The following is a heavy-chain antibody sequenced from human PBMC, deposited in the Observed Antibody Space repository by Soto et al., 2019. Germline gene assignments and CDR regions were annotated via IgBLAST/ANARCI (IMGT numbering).Heavy chain of an antibody. J-gene: IGHJ3*02. D-gene: IGHD6-19*01. CDR3: ARDGLGSSGGKDAFDI. CDR1: GGSVSSDSYY. V-gene: IGHV4-61*01. Sequence: SETLSLTCTVSGGSVSSDSYYWNWIRQPPGEGLEWIGYISYSGSTNYNPSLKSRVTMSVDTSKNEFSLRLSSVTAADTAVYFCARDGLGSSGGKDAFDIWGQGAMVTVSS. CDR2: ISYSGST.